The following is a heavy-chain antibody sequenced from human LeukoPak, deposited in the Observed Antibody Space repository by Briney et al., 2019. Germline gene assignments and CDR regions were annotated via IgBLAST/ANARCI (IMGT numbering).Heavy chain of an antibody. J-gene: IGHJ4*02. Sequence: GGSLRLSCATSGFTFSSFAMYWVRQAPGKGLQWVATMLYDGTNKYYADSVKGRFIISRDNSKNTLYLQMNSLRADDTAVYYCARDRAFRGGSGYWGQGTLVTVSP. CDR3: ARDRAFRGGSGY. D-gene: IGHD3-16*01. V-gene: IGHV3-30*04. CDR2: MLYDGTNK. CDR1: GFTFSSFA.